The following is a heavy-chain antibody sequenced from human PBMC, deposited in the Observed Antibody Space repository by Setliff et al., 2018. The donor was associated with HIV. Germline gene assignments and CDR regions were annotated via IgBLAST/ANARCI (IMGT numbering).Heavy chain of an antibody. CDR3: AKQVSGYFDY. CDR2: VGAVGAPT. Sequence: GGSLRLSCAASGFTFSTYAMGWVRQAPGKGLEWVSTVGAVGAPTHYAESVKGRFTISKDNSRDTLFLVLTSLRPEDTAVYYCAKQVSGYFDYWGQGALVTVSS. V-gene: IGHV3-23*01. CDR1: GFTFSTYA. J-gene: IGHJ4*02. D-gene: IGHD3-10*01.